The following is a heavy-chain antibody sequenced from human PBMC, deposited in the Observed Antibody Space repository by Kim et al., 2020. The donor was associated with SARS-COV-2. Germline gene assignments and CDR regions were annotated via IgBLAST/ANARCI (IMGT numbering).Heavy chain of an antibody. V-gene: IGHV3-7*01. CDR1: GFTFSSYW. J-gene: IGHJ3*02. CDR2: IKQDGSEK. CDR3: ARDSRPYYYDSSVPDAFDI. Sequence: GGSLRLSCAASGFTFSSYWMSWVRQAPGKGLEWVANIKQDGSEKYYVDSVKGRFTISRDNAKNSLYLQMNSLRAEDTAVYYCARDSRPYYYDSSVPDAFDIWGQGTMVTVSS. D-gene: IGHD3-22*01.